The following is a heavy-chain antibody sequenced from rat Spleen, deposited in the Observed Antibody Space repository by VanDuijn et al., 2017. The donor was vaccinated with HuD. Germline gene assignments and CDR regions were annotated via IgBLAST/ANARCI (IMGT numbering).Heavy chain of an antibody. CDR3: TRGYAHY. CDR2: ISYDGSST. V-gene: IGHV5-22*01. J-gene: IGHJ2*01. D-gene: IGHD1-12*03. CDR1: GFTFSDYY. Sequence: EVQLVESGGGLVQPGRSMKLSCAASGFTFSDYYMAWVRQAPTKGLEWVARISYDGSSTYYRDSVKGRFTISRDNVQNTLYLQMNSLRSEDTATYYCTRGYAHYWGQGVMVTVSS.